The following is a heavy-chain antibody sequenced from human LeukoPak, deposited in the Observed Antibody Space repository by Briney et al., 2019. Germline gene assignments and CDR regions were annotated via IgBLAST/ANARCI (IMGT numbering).Heavy chain of an antibody. D-gene: IGHD6-13*01. J-gene: IGHJ4*02. CDR1: GFTFSSYA. V-gene: IGHV3-23*01. CDR2: ISGSGGST. CDR3: AKDHGSWYVSELYFDY. Sequence: PGGSLRLSCAASGFTFSSYAMSWVRQAPGEGLEWVSAISGSGGSTYYADSVKGRFTISGDNSKNTLYLQMNSLRAEDTAVYYCAKDHGSWYVSELYFDYWGQGTLVTVSS.